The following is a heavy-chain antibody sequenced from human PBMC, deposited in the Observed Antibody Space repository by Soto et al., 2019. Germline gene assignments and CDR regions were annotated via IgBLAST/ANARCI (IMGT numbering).Heavy chain of an antibody. V-gene: IGHV3-23*01. CDR1: GFTFSSYA. CDR2: ISGSGGST. Sequence: EVQLLESGGGLVQPGGSLRLSCAASGFTFSSYAMSWVRQAPGKGLEWVSAISGSGGSTYYADSVKGRFTISRDTSKNTLYLQMNSLRAEDTAVYYCAKRTGYYYGSGSPTAAFDIWGQGTMVTVSS. CDR3: AKRTGYYYGSGSPTAAFDI. J-gene: IGHJ3*02. D-gene: IGHD3-10*01.